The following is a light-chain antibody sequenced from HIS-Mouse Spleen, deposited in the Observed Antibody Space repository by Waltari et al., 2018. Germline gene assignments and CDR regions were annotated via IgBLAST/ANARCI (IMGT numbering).Light chain of an antibody. J-gene: IGLJ2*01. CDR1: SSDVGGYNY. V-gene: IGLV2-11*01. CDR3: QVWDSSSDHVV. CDR2: DVS. Sequence: QSALTHPRSVSGSPGQSVTISCTGTSSDVGGYNYVSWYQQHPGKAPKLIIYDVSKRPSGVPDRFSGSNSGNTATLTISRVEAGDEADYYCQVWDSSSDHVVFGGGTKLTVL.